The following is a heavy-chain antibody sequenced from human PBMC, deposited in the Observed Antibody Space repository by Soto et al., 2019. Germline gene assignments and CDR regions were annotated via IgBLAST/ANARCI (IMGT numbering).Heavy chain of an antibody. CDR2: IIPIFGTA. V-gene: IGHV1-69*13. Sequence: RASVKVSCKASGGTFSSYAISWVRQAPGQGLEWMGGIIPIFGTANYAQKFQGRVTITADESTSTAYMELSSLRSEDTAVYYCARGCSSTSCYTEGYYYYGMDVWGQGTTVTVS. D-gene: IGHD2-2*02. CDR3: ARGCSSTSCYTEGYYYYGMDV. CDR1: GGTFSSYA. J-gene: IGHJ6*02.